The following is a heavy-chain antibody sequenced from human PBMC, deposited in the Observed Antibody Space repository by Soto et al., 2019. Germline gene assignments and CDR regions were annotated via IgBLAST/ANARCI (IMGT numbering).Heavy chain of an antibody. CDR1: GFTFSSCA. J-gene: IGHJ4*02. CDR2: IIYDGSDK. CDR3: AAELGNSGYDGHDY. V-gene: IGHV3-30-3*01. D-gene: IGHD5-12*01. Sequence: QVQLVESGGGVVQPGRSLRLSCAASGFTFSSCAMHWVRQAPGKGLEWVAGIIYDGSDKYYADSVQGRFTISRDNSKKTLYLQMNSLRPEDTAVYYCAAELGNSGYDGHDYWGQGTLVTVSS.